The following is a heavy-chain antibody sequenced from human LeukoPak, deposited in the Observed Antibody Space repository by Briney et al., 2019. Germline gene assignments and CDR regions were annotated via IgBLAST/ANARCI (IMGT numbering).Heavy chain of an antibody. Sequence: GGSLRLSCAASGFSLSSYGMTWVRQAPGKGLEWVSTLSDRAGGTHYADSVKGRFTISRDNAKNSLYLQMNSLRAEDTAVYYCAELGITMIGGVWGKGTTVTISS. J-gene: IGHJ6*04. V-gene: IGHV3-23*01. CDR2: LSDRAGGT. CDR3: AELGITMIGGV. D-gene: IGHD3-10*02. CDR1: GFSLSSYG.